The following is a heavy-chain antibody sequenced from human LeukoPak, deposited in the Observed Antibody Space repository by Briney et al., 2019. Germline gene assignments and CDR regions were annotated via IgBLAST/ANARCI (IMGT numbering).Heavy chain of an antibody. Sequence: SETLSLTCTVSGGSISSSSYYWGWIRQPPGKGLEWIGSIYYSGSTYYNPSLKSRVTISVDTSKNQFSLKLSSVTAADTAVYYCAGLTDTVTTGYYFDYWGQGTLVTVSS. CDR1: GGSISSSSYY. CDR2: IYYSGST. D-gene: IGHD4-17*01. V-gene: IGHV4-39*07. CDR3: AGLTDTVTTGYYFDY. J-gene: IGHJ4*02.